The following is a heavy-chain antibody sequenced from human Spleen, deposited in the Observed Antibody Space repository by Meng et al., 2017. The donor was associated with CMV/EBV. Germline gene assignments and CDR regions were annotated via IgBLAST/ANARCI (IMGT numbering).Heavy chain of an antibody. Sequence: LSCAASGFTFSTYWMTWVRQAPGKGLEWVANIKQDGSERYYVDSVKGRFTISRDNAKNSLFLQMNSLRAEDTAVYYCAPGRYYFDSWGQGTLVTVSS. J-gene: IGHJ4*02. CDR2: IKQDGSER. D-gene: IGHD2-8*02. CDR1: GFTFSTYW. CDR3: APGRYYFDS. V-gene: IGHV3-7*01.